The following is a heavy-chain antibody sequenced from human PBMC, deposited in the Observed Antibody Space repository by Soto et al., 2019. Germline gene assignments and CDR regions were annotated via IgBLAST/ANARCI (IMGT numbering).Heavy chain of an antibody. V-gene: IGHV4-59*01. D-gene: IGHD3-10*01. CDR1: GGSISSYY. J-gene: IGHJ6*02. CDR3: ARVRGSHGMDV. Sequence: PSETLSLTCTVSGGSISSYYWSWIRQPPGKGLEWIGYIYYSGSTNYNPSLKSQVTISVDTSKNQFSLKLSSVTAADTAVYYCARVRGSHGMDVWGQGTTVTVSS. CDR2: IYYSGST.